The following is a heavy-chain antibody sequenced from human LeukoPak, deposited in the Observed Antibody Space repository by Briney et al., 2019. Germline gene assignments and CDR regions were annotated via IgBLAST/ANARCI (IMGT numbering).Heavy chain of an antibody. D-gene: IGHD6-13*01. CDR1: GGSISSYY. Sequence: SETLSLTCTVSGGSISSYYWSWIRQPPGKGLEWIGYIYYSGSTNYNPSLKSRVTISVDTSKNQFSLKLSSVTAADTAAYYCARGRSSSWYGFSDAFDIWGQGTMVTVSS. V-gene: IGHV4-59*01. CDR2: IYYSGST. J-gene: IGHJ3*02. CDR3: ARGRSSSWYGFSDAFDI.